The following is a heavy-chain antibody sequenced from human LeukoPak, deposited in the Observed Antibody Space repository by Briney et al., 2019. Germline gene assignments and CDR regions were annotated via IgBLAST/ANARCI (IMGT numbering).Heavy chain of an antibody. CDR2: INPTSTSI. D-gene: IGHD3-10*01. J-gene: IGHJ4*02. V-gene: IGHV3-21*01. CDR1: GFTFSDYS. Sequence: GGSLRLSCAASGFTFSDYSINWVRQAPGKGLEWVSSINPTSTSIYYADAARGRFTISRDNAKNSVYLQMSSLRAEDTALYYCVRLRRNSGRSDYYYYSNFWGQGILVTVSS. CDR3: VRLRRNSGRSDYYYYSNF.